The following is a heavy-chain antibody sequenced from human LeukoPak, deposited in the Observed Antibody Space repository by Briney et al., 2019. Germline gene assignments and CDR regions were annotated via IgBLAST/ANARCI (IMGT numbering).Heavy chain of an antibody. V-gene: IGHV4-30-2*01. J-gene: IGHJ4*02. CDR3: ARKDYYDRNFDY. CDR2: IYHSGST. D-gene: IGHD3-22*01. Sequence: SETLSLTCAVSGGSISSGGYSWSWIRQPPGKGLEWIGYIYHSGSTYYNPSLKSRVTISVDTSKNQFSLKLSSVTAADTAVYYCARKDYYDRNFDYWGQGTLVTVSS. CDR1: GGSISSGGYS.